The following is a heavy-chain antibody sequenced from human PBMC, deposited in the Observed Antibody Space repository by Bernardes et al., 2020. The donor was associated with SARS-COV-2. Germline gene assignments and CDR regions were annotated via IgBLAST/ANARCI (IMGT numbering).Heavy chain of an antibody. CDR1: GFALSNYW. Sequence: GGSLRLSCVASGFALSNYWMHWVRQAPGKGLVWVSRVNIDGSHAVYADSVKGRFIISRDNAKNTLDLQMNGLEVEDTAVYYCARIKSATSSWYFDLWGRGAHVTVSS. CDR2: VNIDGSHA. D-gene: IGHD6-6*01. V-gene: IGHV3-74*01. CDR3: ARIKSATSSWYFDL. J-gene: IGHJ2*01.